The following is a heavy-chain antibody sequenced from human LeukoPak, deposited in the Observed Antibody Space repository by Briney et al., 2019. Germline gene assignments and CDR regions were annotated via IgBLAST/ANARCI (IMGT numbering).Heavy chain of an antibody. CDR1: GFTFSSYE. V-gene: IGHV3-23*01. Sequence: PGGSLRLSCAASGFTFSSYELNWVRQAPGKGLEWVSAISGSGGSTYYADSVKGRFTISRDNSKNTLYLQMNSLRAEDTAVYYCAKEGVGIVGAAWGQGTLVTVSS. D-gene: IGHD1-26*01. CDR3: AKEGVGIVGAA. J-gene: IGHJ5*02. CDR2: ISGSGGST.